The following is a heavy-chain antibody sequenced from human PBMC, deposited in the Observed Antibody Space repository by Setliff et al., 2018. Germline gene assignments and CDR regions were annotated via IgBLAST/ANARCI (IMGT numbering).Heavy chain of an antibody. D-gene: IGHD3-10*01. CDR3: ARHHRGVIISWFDP. V-gene: IGHV4-39*01. CDR1: GGSISSSSYY. Sequence: PSETLSLTCTVSGGSISSSSYYWGWIRQPPGKGLEWIGSIYYSGSTYYNPSLKSRVTISVVTSKNQFSLKLSSVTAADTAVYYCARHHRGVIISWFDPWGQGTLVTVSS. CDR2: IYYSGST. J-gene: IGHJ5*02.